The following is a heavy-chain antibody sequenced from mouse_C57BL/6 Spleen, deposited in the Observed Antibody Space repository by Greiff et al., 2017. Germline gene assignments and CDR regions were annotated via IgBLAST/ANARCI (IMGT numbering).Heavy chain of an antibody. CDR1: GYAFSSSW. CDR2: IYPGDGDT. Sequence: QVQLQQSGPELVKPGASVKISCKASGYAFSSSWMNWVKQRPGKGLEWIGRIYPGDGDTNYNGKFKGKATLTADKSSSTAYMQLSSLTSEDSAVYFWAREGSADTFAYRGQGTLVTVSA. D-gene: IGHD6-1*01. CDR3: AREGSADTFAY. V-gene: IGHV1-82*01. J-gene: IGHJ3*01.